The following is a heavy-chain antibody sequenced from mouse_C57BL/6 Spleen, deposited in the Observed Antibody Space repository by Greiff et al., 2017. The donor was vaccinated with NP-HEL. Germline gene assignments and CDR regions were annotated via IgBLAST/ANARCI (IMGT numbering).Heavy chain of an antibody. CDR1: GYTFTDYE. Sequence: VQLQQSGAELVRPGASVTLSCKASGYTFTDYEMHWVKQTPGHGLEWIGAIDPETGGTAYNQKFKGKAILTADKSSSTAYMELRSLTSEDSAVYYCTRWEKFRGAYWGQGTTLPVSS. D-gene: IGHD4-1*01. CDR2: IDPETGGT. V-gene: IGHV1-15*01. CDR3: TRWEKFRGAY. J-gene: IGHJ2*01.